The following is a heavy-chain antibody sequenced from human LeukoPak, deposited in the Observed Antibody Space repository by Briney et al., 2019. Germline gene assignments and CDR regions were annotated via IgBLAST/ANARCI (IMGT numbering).Heavy chain of an antibody. CDR3: ARQDLGISYGDY. CDR2: IYYSGST. D-gene: IGHD7-27*01. J-gene: IGHJ4*02. V-gene: IGHV4-39*01. CDR1: GGSISRSSYY. Sequence: SSETLSLTCTVSGGSISRSSYYWGWIRQPPGKGLEWIGSIYYSGSTYYNPSLKSRVTISVDTSKNQLSLKLSFVTAADTAVYYCARQDLGISYGDYWGQGTLVTVSS.